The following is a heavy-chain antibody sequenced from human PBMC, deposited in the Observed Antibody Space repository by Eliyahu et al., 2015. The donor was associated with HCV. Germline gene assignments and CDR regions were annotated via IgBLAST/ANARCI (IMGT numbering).Heavy chain of an antibody. Sequence: VAVISYDGSNKYYADSVKGRFTISRDNSKNTLYLQMNSLRAEDTAVYYCARDIVMIGGDYYGMDVWGQGTTVTVSS. V-gene: IGHV3-30-3*01. CDR3: ARDIVMIGGDYYGMDV. D-gene: IGHD2/OR15-2a*01. CDR2: ISYDGSNK. J-gene: IGHJ6*02.